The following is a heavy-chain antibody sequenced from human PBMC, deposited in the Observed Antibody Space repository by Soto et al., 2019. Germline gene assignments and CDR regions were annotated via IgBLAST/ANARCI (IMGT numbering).Heavy chain of an antibody. CDR3: ARETYYDFWSGPYYGMDV. CDR1: GFTFSSYA. J-gene: IGHJ6*02. Sequence: QVQLVESGGGVVQPGRSLRLSCAASGFTFSSYAMHWVRQAPGKGLEWVAVISYDGSNKYYADSVKGRFTISRDNSKNTLDLKMNSPRAEATAVYYCARETYYDFWSGPYYGMDVWGQGTTVTVSS. CDR2: ISYDGSNK. V-gene: IGHV3-30-3*01. D-gene: IGHD3-3*01.